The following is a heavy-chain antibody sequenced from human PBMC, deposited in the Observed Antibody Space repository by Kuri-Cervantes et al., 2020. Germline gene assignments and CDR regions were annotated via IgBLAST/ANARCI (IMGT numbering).Heavy chain of an antibody. CDR3: AKGHGQDY. D-gene: IGHD4-17*01. J-gene: IGHJ4*02. CDR1: GFTFSSYW. V-gene: IGHV3-7*01. CDR2: IKQDGSEK. Sequence: GESLKISCAASGFTFSSYWMSWVRQAPGKGLEWVANIKQDGSEKYYADSVKGRITISRDNSKNTLYLQMNSLRAEDTAVYYCAKGHGQDYWGQGTLVTVSS.